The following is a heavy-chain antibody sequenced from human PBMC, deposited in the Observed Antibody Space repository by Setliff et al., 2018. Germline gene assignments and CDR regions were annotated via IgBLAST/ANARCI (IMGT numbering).Heavy chain of an antibody. CDR2: IYYSGST. D-gene: IGHD6-6*01. J-gene: IGHJ6*02. V-gene: IGHV4-59*05. Sequence: SETLSLTCTVSGGSISSHYWSWIRQPPGKGLEWIGSIYYSGSTYYNPSLKSRVTISVDTSKNQFSLKLSSVTAADTAVYYCASIAARYYYGMDVWGQGTTVTVFS. CDR1: GGSISSHY. CDR3: ASIAARYYYGMDV.